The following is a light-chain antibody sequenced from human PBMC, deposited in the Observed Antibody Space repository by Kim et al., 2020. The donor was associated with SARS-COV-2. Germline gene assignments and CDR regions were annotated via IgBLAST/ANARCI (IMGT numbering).Light chain of an antibody. CDR3: LQGYSMPYT. J-gene: IGKJ2*01. CDR1: KNVSTF. CDR2: GVS. V-gene: IGKV1-39*01. Sequence: SASSVDRITSPSRASKNVSTFFNWYQQKPGKAPSRLIYGVSKWQSGVPERFSGSGSGTDFTLTISRLEPEDVAAYYCLQGYSMPYTFGQGTKLEI.